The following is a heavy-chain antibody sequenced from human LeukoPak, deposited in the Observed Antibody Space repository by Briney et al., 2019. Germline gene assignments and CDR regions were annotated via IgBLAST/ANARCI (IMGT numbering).Heavy chain of an antibody. CDR2: IYHSGST. CDR3: ARGLAFDI. CDR1: GGSISSGGYS. J-gene: IGHJ3*02. V-gene: IGHV4-30-2*01. Sequence: SETLSLTCAVSGGSISSGGYSWSWIRQPPGKGLEWIGYIYHSGSTYYNPSLKSRVTISVDRSKNQFSLKLSSVTAADTAVYYCARGLAFDIWGQGTMVTVSS.